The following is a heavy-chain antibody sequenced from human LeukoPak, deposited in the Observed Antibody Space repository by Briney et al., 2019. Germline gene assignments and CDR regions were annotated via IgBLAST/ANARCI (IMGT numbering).Heavy chain of an antibody. J-gene: IGHJ3*01. V-gene: IGHV3-74*01. Sequence: PGGSLRLSCAASGFTFSTAWMHWVRQAPGKGLVWVSRIYSDGSDKTYADSVRGRFTISRGNAKNTVYLQMNSLRAEDSAVYYCASDSSHAFYFWGQGTMVTVSS. CDR1: GFTFSTAW. CDR2: IYSDGSDK. CDR3: ASDSSHAFYF.